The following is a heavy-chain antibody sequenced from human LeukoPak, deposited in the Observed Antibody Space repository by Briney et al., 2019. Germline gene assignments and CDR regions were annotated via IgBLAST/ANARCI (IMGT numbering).Heavy chain of an antibody. D-gene: IGHD5-18*01. CDR3: AHLSSGYSYGKGYYYYYMDV. V-gene: IGHV1-18*01. J-gene: IGHJ6*03. CDR1: GGTFSSYA. CDR2: ISAYNGNT. Sequence: GASVKVSCKASGGTFSSYAISWVRQAPGQGLEWMGWISAYNGNTNYAQKLQGSVTMTTDTSTSTAYMELRSLRSDDTAVYYCAHLSSGYSYGKGYYYYYMDVWGKGTTVTVSS.